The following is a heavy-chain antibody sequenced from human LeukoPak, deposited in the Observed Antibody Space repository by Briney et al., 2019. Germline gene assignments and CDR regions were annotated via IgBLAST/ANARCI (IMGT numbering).Heavy chain of an antibody. J-gene: IGHJ4*02. V-gene: IGHV3-53*05. D-gene: IGHD5-18*01. CDR1: GFTVSSNY. CDR2: IYSGGST. CDR3: ARGGAFTAMVTGSLDY. Sequence: GGSLRLSCAVSGFTVSSNYMSWVRQAPGKGLEWVSVIYSGGSTYYADSVKGRFTISRDNSKNTLYLQMNSLRAEDTAVYYCARGGAFTAMVTGSLDYWGQGTLVTVSS.